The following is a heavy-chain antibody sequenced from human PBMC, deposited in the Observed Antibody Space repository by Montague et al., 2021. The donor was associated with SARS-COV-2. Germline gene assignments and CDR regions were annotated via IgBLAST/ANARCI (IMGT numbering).Heavy chain of an antibody. CDR2: IYHSGST. CDR1: GGSISGSNYY. CDR3: ARGDFDVVIIAYYYDYMDV. V-gene: IGHV4-39*01. J-gene: IGHJ6*03. Sequence: SETLSLTCTVSGGSISGSNYYWGWIRQHPGKGLEWIGNIYHSGSTHYKPSLKSRVTISLDTSKNQFSLKLSSVTAADTAVYYCARGDFDVVIIAYYYDYMDVWGKGTTVTVSS. D-gene: IGHD3-3*01.